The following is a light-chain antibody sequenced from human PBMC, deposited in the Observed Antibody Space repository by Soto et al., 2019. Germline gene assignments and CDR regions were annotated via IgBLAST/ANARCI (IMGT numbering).Light chain of an antibody. Sequence: EVVLTKSPGTLSLSPGERATLSCRASQSVSGSYLAWYQQKPGQAPRLLIYGASTRATGIPDRFSGGGSGTDFTLTVSRLEPEDFAVYYCQQRSNWQITFGQGTRLEIK. CDR2: GAS. V-gene: IGKV3D-20*02. CDR1: QSVSGSY. J-gene: IGKJ5*01. CDR3: QQRSNWQIT.